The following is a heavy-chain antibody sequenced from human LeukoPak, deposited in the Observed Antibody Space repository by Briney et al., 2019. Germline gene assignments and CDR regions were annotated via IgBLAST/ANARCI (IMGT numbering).Heavy chain of an antibody. CDR3: SRENGAFSPFGY. CDR2: VSLSGLT. J-gene: IGHJ4*02. Sequence: PSETLSLTCGVSGGSITSTNWWSWIRQPPGQGLEWIGEVSLSGLTNYNPSLSSRVIMALDTSKNHLSLHLTSVTAADTAVYYCSRENGAFSPFGYWGQGYLVTVLS. V-gene: IGHV4-4*02. CDR1: GGSITSTNW. D-gene: IGHD2-8*01.